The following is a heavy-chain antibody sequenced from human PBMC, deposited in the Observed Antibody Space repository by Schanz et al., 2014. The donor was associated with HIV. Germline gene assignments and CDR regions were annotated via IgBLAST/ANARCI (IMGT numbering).Heavy chain of an antibody. CDR2: INWNNKVM. CDR1: GFSFNDFA. J-gene: IGHJ4*02. Sequence: EVHLVESGGVVVQPGRSLRLSCAASGFSFNDFAVHWVRQTPGKGLEWVSGINWNNKVMGYVDSVKGRFSISRDTAKNSLYLQMNDLRPEDTAFYYCVKDFTTWKGGFDYWGQGTLVIVSS. D-gene: IGHD1-1*01. V-gene: IGHV3-9*01. CDR3: VKDFTTWKGGFDY.